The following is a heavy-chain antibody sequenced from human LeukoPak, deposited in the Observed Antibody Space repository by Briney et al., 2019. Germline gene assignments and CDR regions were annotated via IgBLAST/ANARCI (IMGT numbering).Heavy chain of an antibody. CDR1: GYSFTSYW. CDR3: ARRAGSTSLHYYYMDV. J-gene: IGHJ6*03. V-gene: IGHV5-51*01. D-gene: IGHD2-2*01. CDR2: IYPGDSDT. Sequence: PGESLKISCKGSGYSFTSYWIGWVRQMPGKGLEWMGIIYPGDSDTRYSPSFQGQVTISADKSISTAYLQWSSLKASDTAMYYCARRAGSTSLHYYYMDVWGKGTTVTVSS.